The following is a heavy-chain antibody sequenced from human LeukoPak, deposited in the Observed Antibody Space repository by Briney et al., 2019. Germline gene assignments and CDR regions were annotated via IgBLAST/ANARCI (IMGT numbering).Heavy chain of an antibody. CDR3: ASGSDYYDSSGYL. Sequence: SVTVSCKASGYTFTGYYMHWVRQAPGQGLEWMGGIIPIFGTANYAQKFQGRVTITADESTSTAYMELSSLRSEDTAVYYCASGSDYYDSSGYLWGQGTMVTVSS. J-gene: IGHJ3*01. D-gene: IGHD3-22*01. V-gene: IGHV1-69*13. CDR1: GYTFTGYY. CDR2: IIPIFGTA.